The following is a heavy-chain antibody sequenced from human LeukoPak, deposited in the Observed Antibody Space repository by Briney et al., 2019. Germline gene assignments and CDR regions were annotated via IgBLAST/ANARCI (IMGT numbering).Heavy chain of an antibody. CDR2: IYTGGTT. V-gene: IGHV3-53*01. J-gene: IGHJ4*02. CDR1: GFTVSTNY. Sequence: GGSLRLSCAAPGFTVSTNYMSWVRQPAGKGLEWLSVIYTGGTTFYADSVKGRFTISRDNSKNTLHLQMNSLRADDTAVYYCTKLKGWYGEGYCDHWGQGTLATVSS. CDR3: TKLKGWYGEGYCDH. D-gene: IGHD3-10*01.